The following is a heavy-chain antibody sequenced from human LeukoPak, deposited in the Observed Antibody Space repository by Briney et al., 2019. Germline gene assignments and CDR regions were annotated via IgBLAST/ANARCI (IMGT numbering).Heavy chain of an antibody. D-gene: IGHD3-22*01. CDR1: GYTFTSYA. V-gene: IGHV7-4-1*02. CDR2: INTNTGNP. Sequence: ASVKVSCKASGYTFTSYAMNWVRQAPGQGLEWMGWINTNTGNPTYAQGFTGRFVFSLDTSVSTAYLQISSLEAEDTAVYYCASAVNPNYYDSSFDYWGQGTLVTVSS. CDR3: ASAVNPNYYDSSFDY. J-gene: IGHJ4*02.